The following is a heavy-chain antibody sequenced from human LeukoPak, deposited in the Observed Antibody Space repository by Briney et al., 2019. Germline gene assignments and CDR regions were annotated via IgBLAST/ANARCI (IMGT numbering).Heavy chain of an antibody. CDR2: LYHSGST. D-gene: IGHD3-16*02. V-gene: IGHV4-38-2*02. Sequence: SETLSLTSTVSGFSISSGYYWGWIRQPPGKGLEWIGTLYHSGSTYYNPSLKSRVTISVDTSKNQFSLKLSSVTAADTAVYYCARGRSYDYVWGSYRHTPDFDYWGQGTLVTVSS. CDR3: ARGRSYDYVWGSYRHTPDFDY. CDR1: GFSISSGYY. J-gene: IGHJ4*02.